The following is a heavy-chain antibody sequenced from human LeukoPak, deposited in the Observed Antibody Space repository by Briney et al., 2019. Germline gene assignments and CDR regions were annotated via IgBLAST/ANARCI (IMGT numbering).Heavy chain of an antibody. CDR2: ISGSGGRT. Sequence: AGGSLRLSCAASGFTFSSYAMSWVRQAPGKGLEWVSGISGSGGRTYYADSVKGRFTISRDNSKNTLYLQMNSLRAEDTAAYFCAKAPDHFDYWGQGTLVTVSS. CDR1: GFTFSSYA. J-gene: IGHJ4*02. CDR3: AKAPDHFDY. V-gene: IGHV3-23*01.